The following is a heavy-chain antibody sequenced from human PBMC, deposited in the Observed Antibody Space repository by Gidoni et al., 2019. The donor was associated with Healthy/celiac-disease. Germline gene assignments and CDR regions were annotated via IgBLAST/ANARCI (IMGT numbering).Heavy chain of an antibody. J-gene: IGHJ3*02. V-gene: IGHV5-51*01. D-gene: IGHD2-21*02. CDR2: IYPGDSDT. CDR3: ARLEGGNSRPEAFDI. Sequence: EVQLVQSGAEVKKPGESLKISCTGSGYSFTSYWIGWGRQMPGKGLEWMGIIYPGDSDTRYSPSFQGQVTISADKSISTAYLQWSSLKASDTAMYYCARLEGGNSRPEAFDIWGQGTMVTVSS. CDR1: GYSFTSYW.